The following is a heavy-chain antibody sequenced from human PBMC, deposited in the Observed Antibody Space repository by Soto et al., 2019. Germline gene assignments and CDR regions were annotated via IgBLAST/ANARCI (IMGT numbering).Heavy chain of an antibody. CDR3: ASRVTYYDILTGYYFDWFDP. J-gene: IGHJ5*02. CDR1: GFTFSSYA. D-gene: IGHD3-9*01. Sequence: GGSLRLSCAASGFTFSSYAMSWVRQAPGKGLEWVSAISGSGGSTYYADSVKGRFTISRDNSKNTLYLQMNSLRAEDTAVYYCASRVTYYDILTGYYFDWFDPWGQGTLVTVSS. V-gene: IGHV3-23*01. CDR2: ISGSGGST.